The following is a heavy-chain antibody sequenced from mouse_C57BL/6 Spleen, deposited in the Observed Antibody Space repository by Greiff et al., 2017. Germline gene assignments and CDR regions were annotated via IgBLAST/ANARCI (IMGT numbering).Heavy chain of an antibody. Sequence: DVQLQESGGGLVQPGGSLKLSCAASGFTFSDYGMAWVRQAPRKGPEWVAFISNLAYSIYYADTVTGRFTISRENAKNTLYLEMSSLRSEDTAMYYCARHDDSSWCAYWGQGTLVTVSA. CDR3: ARHDDSSWCAY. D-gene: IGHD2-4*01. V-gene: IGHV5-15*01. CDR1: GFTFSDYG. J-gene: IGHJ3*01. CDR2: ISNLAYSI.